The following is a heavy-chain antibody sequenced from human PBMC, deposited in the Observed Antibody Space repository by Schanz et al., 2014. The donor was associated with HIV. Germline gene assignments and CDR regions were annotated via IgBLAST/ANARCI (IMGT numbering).Heavy chain of an antibody. CDR2: IWGSGKTK. CDR3: ARDPGSDQPIDY. D-gene: IGHD2-2*01. J-gene: IGHJ4*02. V-gene: IGHV3-33*01. CDR1: GFTYKRYG. Sequence: VQVVASGGGVVQPGGSLRLACSASGFTYKRYGMHWVRQAPGKGLEWVAVIWGSGKTKDYADSVRGRFTVSRDNYRNTLALQMTDLRVDDTAVYYCARDPGSDQPIDYWGQGTLVIVSS.